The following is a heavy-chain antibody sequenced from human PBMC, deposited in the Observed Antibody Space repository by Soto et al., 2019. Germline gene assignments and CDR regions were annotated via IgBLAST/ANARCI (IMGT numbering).Heavy chain of an antibody. CDR2: INPNSGGT. Sequence: GASVKVSCKASGYTFTGYYMHWVRQAPGQGLERMGWINPNSGGTNYAQKFQGWVTMTRDTSISTAYMELSRLRSDDTAVYYCARDRLVFSSSWHLFDYWGQGTLVTVSS. V-gene: IGHV1-2*04. D-gene: IGHD6-13*01. CDR3: ARDRLVFSSSWHLFDY. J-gene: IGHJ4*02. CDR1: GYTFTGYY.